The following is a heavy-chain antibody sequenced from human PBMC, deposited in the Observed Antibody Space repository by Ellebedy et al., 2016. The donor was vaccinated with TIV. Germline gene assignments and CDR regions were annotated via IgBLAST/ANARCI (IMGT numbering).Heavy chain of an antibody. CDR1: DYTFTSYG. Sequence: AASVNVSCKASDYTFTSYGISWVRPAPGQGLEWMGWISAYNGVTNYAQKLQGRVTMNTDTSTSTAYMDLRSLRSDDTAVYYCARGTTMTNYYFDYWGQGTLVTVSS. D-gene: IGHD4-11*01. CDR2: ISAYNGVT. J-gene: IGHJ4*02. CDR3: ARGTTMTNYYFDY. V-gene: IGHV1-18*01.